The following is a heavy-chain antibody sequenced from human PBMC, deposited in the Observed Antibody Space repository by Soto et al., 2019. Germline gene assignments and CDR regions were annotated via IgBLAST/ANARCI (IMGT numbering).Heavy chain of an antibody. CDR3: ARAGGLGAVAVDY. Sequence: QLQLQESGSGLVKPSQTLSLTCAVSGGSISSGGYSWSWIRQPPGKGLEWIGYIYHSGSTYYNPSLTRRVTRSVDRSTNQCSRKLCSVTAADTAVYYCARAGGLGAVAVDYWGQGTLVTVSS. CDR1: GGSISSGGYS. D-gene: IGHD6-19*01. CDR2: IYHSGST. J-gene: IGHJ4*02. V-gene: IGHV4-30-2*01.